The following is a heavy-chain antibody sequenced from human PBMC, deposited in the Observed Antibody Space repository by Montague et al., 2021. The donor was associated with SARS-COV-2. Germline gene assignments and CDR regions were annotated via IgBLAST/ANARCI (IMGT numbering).Heavy chain of an antibody. Sequence: SRRLSCAASGFPFDEHAMFWVRQAPGKGLEWVSGISWNSGSLGYADSLKGRFTVSRDNAKNSLYLQMNSLRPDDTALYYCAKGPRHDVASGLDHWGQGTLVTVSS. CDR3: AKGPRHDVASGLDH. CDR2: ISWNSGSL. V-gene: IGHV3-9*01. CDR1: GFPFDEHA. J-gene: IGHJ4*02. D-gene: IGHD6-13*01.